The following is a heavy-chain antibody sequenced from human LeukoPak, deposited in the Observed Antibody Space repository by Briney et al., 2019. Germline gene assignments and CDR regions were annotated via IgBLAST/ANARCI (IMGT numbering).Heavy chain of an antibody. CDR1: GFTFSSYG. Sequence: GGSLRLSFAASGFTFSSYGMHWVRQAPGKGLEWVAVISYDGSNKYYADSVKGRFTISRDNSKNTLYLQMNSLRAEDTAVYYCAKDRPTLEQWLVPDYWGQGTLVTVSS. V-gene: IGHV3-30*18. CDR3: AKDRPTLEQWLVPDY. D-gene: IGHD6-19*01. CDR2: ISYDGSNK. J-gene: IGHJ4*02.